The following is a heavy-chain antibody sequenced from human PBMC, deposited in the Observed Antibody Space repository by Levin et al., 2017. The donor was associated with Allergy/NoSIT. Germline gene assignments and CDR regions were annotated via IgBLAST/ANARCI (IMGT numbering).Heavy chain of an antibody. CDR1: GYTFTSYY. D-gene: IGHD5-12*01. V-gene: IGHV1-46*01. Sequence: GASVKVSCKASGYTFTSYYIHWVRQAPGQGLEWMGIINPSDGSTTYAQNFQGRVTMTRDTSTSTVYMELSSLRSEDTAVYYCARDRTSDSGYDSYYYGMDVWGQGTTVTVSS. CDR3: ARDRTSDSGYDSYYYGMDV. CDR2: INPSDGST. J-gene: IGHJ6*02.